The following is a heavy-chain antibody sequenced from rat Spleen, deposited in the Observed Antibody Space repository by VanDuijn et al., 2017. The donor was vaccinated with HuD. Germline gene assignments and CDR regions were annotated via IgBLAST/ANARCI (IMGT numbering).Heavy chain of an antibody. CDR1: GFTFSDYG. Sequence: EVQLVESGGGLVQPGKSLKLSCAASGFTFSDYGMAWVRQAPTKGLEWVATITHDGSSTYYRDSVKGRFTISRDNAQSTLSLQMDSLRSEDTATYYCAKDLGYWYFDFWGPGTMVTVSS. J-gene: IGHJ1*01. CDR3: AKDLGYWYFDF. V-gene: IGHV5-29*01. D-gene: IGHD4-6*01. CDR2: ITHDGSST.